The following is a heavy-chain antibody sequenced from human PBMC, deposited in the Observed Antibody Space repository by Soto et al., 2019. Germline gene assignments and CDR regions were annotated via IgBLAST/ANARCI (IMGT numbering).Heavy chain of an antibody. J-gene: IGHJ6*02. D-gene: IGHD3-10*01. Sequence: LRLSCAASGFTVSSNYMSWVRHAPGKGLEWVAVIWYDGSNKYYADSVKGRFTISRDNSKNTLYLQMNSLRAEDTAVYYCARDRESSGYYYYYYYGMDVWGQGTTVTVSS. CDR3: ARDRESSGYYYYYYYGMDV. CDR1: GFTVSSNY. V-gene: IGHV3-33*08. CDR2: IWYDGSNK.